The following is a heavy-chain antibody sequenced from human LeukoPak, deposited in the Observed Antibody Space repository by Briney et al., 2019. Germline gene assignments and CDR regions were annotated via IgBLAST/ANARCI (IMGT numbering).Heavy chain of an antibody. V-gene: IGHV4-39*01. CDR3: ARQADFGGVIVSSWFDP. CDR1: GGSVSSRHYY. CDR2: VYYSGTT. Sequence: SETLSLTCTVSGGSVSSRHYYWGWIRQPPGKGLEWIGSVYYSGTTYYNPSLKSRVTISVDTSKNEFSLKVNSVTAADTAVYFCARQADFGGVIVSSWFDPWGEGAQVTVSS. D-gene: IGHD3-16*02. J-gene: IGHJ5*02.